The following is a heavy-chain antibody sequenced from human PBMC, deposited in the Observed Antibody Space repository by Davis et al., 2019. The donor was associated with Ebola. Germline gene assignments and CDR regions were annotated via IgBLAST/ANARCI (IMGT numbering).Heavy chain of an antibody. CDR3: ARRSSSNYYYYMDV. D-gene: IGHD6-6*01. J-gene: IGHJ6*03. CDR1: GFTFSSYG. Sequence: PGGSLRLSCAASGFTFSSYGMHWDRQAPGKGLEWVAVISHDGSNKYYGDSVKGRFTISRDNSKNTLYLQMNSLRAEDTAVYYCARRSSSNYYYYMDVWGKGTTVTVSS. CDR2: ISHDGSNK. V-gene: IGHV3-30*03.